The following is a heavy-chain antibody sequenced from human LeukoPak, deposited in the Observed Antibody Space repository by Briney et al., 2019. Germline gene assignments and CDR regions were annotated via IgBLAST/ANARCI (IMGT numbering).Heavy chain of an antibody. J-gene: IGHJ4*02. CDR2: IYYSGST. CDR1: GGSISSSSYY. D-gene: IGHD2-2*01. Sequence: SETLSLTCTVSGGSISSSSYYWGWIRQPPGKGLEWIGSIYYSGSTYYNPSLKSRVTISVDTSKNQFSLKLSSVTAADTAVYYCARPARVGYCSSTSCPCDYWGQGTLVTVSS. V-gene: IGHV4-39*01. CDR3: ARPARVGYCSSTSCPCDY.